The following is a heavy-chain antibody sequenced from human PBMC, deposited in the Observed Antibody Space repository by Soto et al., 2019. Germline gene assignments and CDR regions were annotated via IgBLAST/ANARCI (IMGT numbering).Heavy chain of an antibody. CDR1: GFTFSSYA. V-gene: IGHV3-23*01. CDR3: AKGHVITFGGEAFDI. Sequence: GESLKISCAASGFTFSSYAMSWVRQAPGKGLEWVSAISGSGGSTYYADSVKGRFTISRDNSKNTLYLQMNSLRAEGTAVYYCAKGHVITFGGEAFDIWGQGTMVTVSS. D-gene: IGHD3-16*01. J-gene: IGHJ3*02. CDR2: ISGSGGST.